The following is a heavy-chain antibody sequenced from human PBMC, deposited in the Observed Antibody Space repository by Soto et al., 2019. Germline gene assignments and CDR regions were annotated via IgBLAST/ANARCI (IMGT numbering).Heavy chain of an antibody. D-gene: IGHD6-19*01. J-gene: IGHJ6*02. V-gene: IGHV3-30*03. Sequence: PGGSLRLSCAASGFTFSSYGMHWVRQAPGKGLEWVAVISYDGSNKYYADSVKGRFTISRDNSKNTLYLQMNSLRAEDTAVYYCAEVLYSSGWTDYYYYYGMDVWGQGTTVTVSS. CDR1: GFTFSSYG. CDR3: AEVLYSSGWTDYYYYYGMDV. CDR2: ISYDGSNK.